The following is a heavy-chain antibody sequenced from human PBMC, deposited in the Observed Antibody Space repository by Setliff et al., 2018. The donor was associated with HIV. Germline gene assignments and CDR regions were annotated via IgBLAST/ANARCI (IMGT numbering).Heavy chain of an antibody. CDR1: GFIFSEHY. CDR2: ISSGGTIL. J-gene: IGHJ6*03. Sequence: PGGSLRLSCAASGFIFSEHYMSWIRQAPGKGLEWVSYISSGGTILHYADSVKVRFPISRDNAKNSLYLQMNSLRAEDTAVYYCARDSRPRSGFWVSDYYYYMDVWGKGTTVTVSS. CDR3: ARDSRPRSGFWVSDYYYYMDV. V-gene: IGHV3-11*01. D-gene: IGHD3-3*01.